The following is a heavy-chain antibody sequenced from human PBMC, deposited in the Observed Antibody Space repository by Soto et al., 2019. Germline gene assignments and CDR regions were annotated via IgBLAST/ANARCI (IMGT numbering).Heavy chain of an antibody. CDR2: IYYSGST. Sequence: PSETLSLTCSVSGDSVSSGRYFWSWIRQSPVKGLEWIGYIYYSGSTYYNPSLKSRVTISVDTSKNQFSLKLSSVTAADTAVYYCARDSIPYDWFDPWGQGTLVTVSS. D-gene: IGHD2-2*01. CDR1: GDSVSSGRYF. J-gene: IGHJ5*02. V-gene: IGHV4-31*03. CDR3: ARDSIPYDWFDP.